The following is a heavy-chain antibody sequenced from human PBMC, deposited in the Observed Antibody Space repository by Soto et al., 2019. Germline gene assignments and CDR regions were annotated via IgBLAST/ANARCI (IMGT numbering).Heavy chain of an antibody. CDR2: IYHSGST. Sequence: SETLSLTCTVSGGSISIYYWNWIRQPPGKGLEWIGYIYHSGSTNYNPSLKSRVTISVDTSKNLFSLKLTSVTAADTAVYYCARDSTTGLYDTSGFGWFDPWGQGTLVTVS. D-gene: IGHD3-22*01. J-gene: IGHJ5*02. CDR1: GGSISIYY. CDR3: ARDSTTGLYDTSGFGWFDP. V-gene: IGHV4-59*01.